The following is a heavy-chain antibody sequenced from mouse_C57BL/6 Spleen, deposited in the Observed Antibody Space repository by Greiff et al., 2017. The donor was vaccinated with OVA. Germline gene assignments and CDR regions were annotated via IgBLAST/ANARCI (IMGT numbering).Heavy chain of an antibody. CDR2: IYPGSGST. D-gene: IGHD2-13*01. CDR3: ARWGLRYGYFDV. Sequence: QVPLKQPGAELVKPGASVKMSCKASGYTFTSYWITWVKQRPGPGLEWIGDIYPGSGSTNYNEKFKSKATLPVDTSSSTAYLQLSSLTSEDYAVYYCARWGLRYGYFDVWGTGTTVTVSS. V-gene: IGHV1-55*01. CDR1: GYTFTSYW. J-gene: IGHJ1*03.